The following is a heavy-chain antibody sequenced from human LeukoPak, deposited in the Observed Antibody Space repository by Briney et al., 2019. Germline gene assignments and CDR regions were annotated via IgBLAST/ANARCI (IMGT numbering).Heavy chain of an antibody. CDR2: INPNSGNT. CDR1: GYTFTGYY. D-gene: IGHD4-17*01. CDR3: ARVGGTVTTGSYYYYYYMDV. J-gene: IGHJ6*03. Sequence: ASVKVSCKASGYTFTGYYMHWVRQAPGQGLEWMGRINPNSGNTGYAQKFQGRVTMTRNTSISTAYMELSSLRSEDTAVYYCARVGGTVTTGSYYYYYYMDVWGKGTTVTVSS. V-gene: IGHV1-8*02.